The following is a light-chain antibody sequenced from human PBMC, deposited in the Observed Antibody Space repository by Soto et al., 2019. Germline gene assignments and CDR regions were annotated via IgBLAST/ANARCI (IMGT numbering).Light chain of an antibody. Sequence: DIQMTQSPASLSASIGDTVTIACRASQNSDIYLNWYQHKPGTVPKLLIYAASGLQTGVPSRFSGSGSGTDFSLTSISLQPEDLATYDCQQSMTTQWTFGQGTKADIK. J-gene: IGKJ1*01. CDR2: AAS. CDR3: QQSMTTQWT. V-gene: IGKV1-39*01. CDR1: QNSDIY.